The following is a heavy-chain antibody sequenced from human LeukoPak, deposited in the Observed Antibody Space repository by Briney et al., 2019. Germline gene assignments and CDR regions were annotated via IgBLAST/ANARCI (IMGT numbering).Heavy chain of an antibody. CDR3: ARGKEYYYDSTKFDP. D-gene: IGHD3-22*01. CDR1: GFTFSSYW. J-gene: IGHJ5*02. Sequence: GGSLRLSCAASGFTFSSYWMSWVRQAPGKGLEWVANIKQDGSEKYYVDSVKGRFTISRDNAKNSLYLQMNSLRAEDTAVYYCARGKEYYYDSTKFDPWGQGTLVTVSS. V-gene: IGHV3-7*04. CDR2: IKQDGSEK.